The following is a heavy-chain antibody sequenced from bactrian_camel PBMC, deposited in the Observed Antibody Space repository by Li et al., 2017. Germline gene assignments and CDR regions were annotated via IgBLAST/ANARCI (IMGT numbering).Heavy chain of an antibody. V-gene: IGHV3S53*01. J-gene: IGHJ4*01. D-gene: IGHD6*01. CDR2: IDRSGRT. CDR3: TVDRGTGCKFRAGTAY. Sequence: HVQLVESGGGSVEAGGSLRLSCAAHEYLFTSYCMGWFRQAPGKEREGVASIDRSGRTSYADSVKGRFTISMDANTLYLQMNNLNQEDTARYYCTVDRGTGCKFRAGTAYWGQGTQVTVS. CDR1: EYLFTSYC.